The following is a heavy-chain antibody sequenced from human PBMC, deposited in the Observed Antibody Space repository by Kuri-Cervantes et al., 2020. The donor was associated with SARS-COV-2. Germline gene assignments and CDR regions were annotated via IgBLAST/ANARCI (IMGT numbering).Heavy chain of an antibody. CDR2: MNPNSGNT. D-gene: IGHD1-26*01. CDR1: GYTFTSYD. J-gene: IGHJ3*02. Sequence: ASVKVSCKASGYTFTSYDINWVRQATGQGLEWMGWMNPNSGNTGYAQKFQGRVTMTTDTSTSTAYMELRSLRSDDTAVYYCARVWWEARITDAFDIWGQGTMVTVSS. CDR3: ARVWWEARITDAFDI. V-gene: IGHV1-8*02.